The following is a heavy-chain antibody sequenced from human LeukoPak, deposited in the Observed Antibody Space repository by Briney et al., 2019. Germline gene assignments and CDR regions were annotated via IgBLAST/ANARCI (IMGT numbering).Heavy chain of an antibody. J-gene: IGHJ4*02. V-gene: IGHV3-23*01. CDR3: AKGSDYYGSVTSKKTD. CDR2: ISGGSGNI. D-gene: IGHD3-10*01. Sequence: GGSLRLSCSVSGFTFSSYAMNWFRKAPGKGLEWVSLISGGSGNIYYVDSVKGRFTISRDNSKNTLYVQMTSLRAEDTAIYHCAKGSDYYGSVTSKKTDWGQGTLVTVSS. CDR1: GFTFSSYA.